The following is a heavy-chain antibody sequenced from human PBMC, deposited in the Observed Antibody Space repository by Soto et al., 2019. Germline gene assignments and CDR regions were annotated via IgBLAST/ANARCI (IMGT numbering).Heavy chain of an antibody. Sequence: QVQLVQSGAEVKKPGASVKVSCKASGYTFTNYGISWVRQAPGQGLEWMGWISAYNGNTNYAQKLQGRVTMTTDTSTSTAYTELRSPRTDDTDVYYCARDMKPHYDFWSGYYFFDYWVHGTLVTVSS. CDR1: GYTFTNYG. CDR2: ISAYNGNT. J-gene: IGHJ4*01. V-gene: IGHV1-18*01. D-gene: IGHD3-3*01. CDR3: ARDMKPHYDFWSGYYFFDY.